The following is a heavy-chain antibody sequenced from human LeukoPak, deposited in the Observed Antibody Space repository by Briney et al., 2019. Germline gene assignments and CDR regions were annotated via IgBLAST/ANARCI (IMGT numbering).Heavy chain of an antibody. V-gene: IGHV3-23*01. CDR3: AKVLNHGSGSPYYFDY. CDR2: ISGSGGST. D-gene: IGHD3-10*01. J-gene: IGHJ4*02. CDR1: GFTLSSYG. Sequence: GGSLRLSCAASGFTLSSYGMSWVRQAPGKGLEWVSAISGSGGSTYYADSVKGRFTISRDNSKNTLYLQMNSLRAEDTAVYYCAKVLNHGSGSPYYFDYWGQGTLVTVSS.